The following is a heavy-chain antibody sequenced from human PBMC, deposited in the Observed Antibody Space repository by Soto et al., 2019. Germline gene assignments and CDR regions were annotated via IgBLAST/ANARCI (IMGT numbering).Heavy chain of an antibody. CDR3: AKDATRTDGRYYFDY. D-gene: IGHD5-12*01. CDR1: GFTFSRLA. Sequence: EVQLLESGGGLVQPGGSLRLSCAASGFTFSRLAMGWVRQAPGKGLEWVSVIDYSGGTTYYTDSVKGRFIMSRDNSKKMLDLQMTSLRAEDTAVYYCAKDATRTDGRYYFDYWGQGALVTVSS. CDR2: IDYSGGTT. J-gene: IGHJ4*02. V-gene: IGHV3-23*01.